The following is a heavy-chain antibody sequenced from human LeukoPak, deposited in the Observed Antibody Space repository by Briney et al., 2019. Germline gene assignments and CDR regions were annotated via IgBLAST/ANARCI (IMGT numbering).Heavy chain of an antibody. Sequence: ASVKVSCKASGYTFTSYGISWVRQAPGQGLEWMGWISAYNGNTNYAQKLQGRVTMTTDTSTSTAYMELRSLRSDDTAVYYCAREGSLLGGKGPFDYWGQGTLVTVSS. CDR1: GYTFTSYG. D-gene: IGHD4-23*01. CDR3: AREGSLLGGKGPFDY. CDR2: ISAYNGNT. V-gene: IGHV1-18*01. J-gene: IGHJ4*02.